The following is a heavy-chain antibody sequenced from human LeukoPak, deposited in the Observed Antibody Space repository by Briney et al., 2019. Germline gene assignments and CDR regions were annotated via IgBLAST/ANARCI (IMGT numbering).Heavy chain of an antibody. CDR3: AKAILREYYFDY. V-gene: IGHV3-9*01. CDR2: ISWNSGSI. CDR1: GFTFDDYA. Sequence: PGRSLRLSCAASGFTFDDYAMHWVRQAPGKGLEWVSGISWNSGSIGYADSVKGRFTISRDNSKNTLYLQMNSLRAEDTAVFYCAKAILREYYFDYWGQGTLVTVSS. J-gene: IGHJ4*02. D-gene: IGHD3-3*01.